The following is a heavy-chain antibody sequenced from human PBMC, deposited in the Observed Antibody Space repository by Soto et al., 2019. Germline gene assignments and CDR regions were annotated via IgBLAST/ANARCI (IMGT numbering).Heavy chain of an antibody. V-gene: IGHV3-15*01. CDR2: IRSKTDGGTT. D-gene: IGHD2-21*01. CDR3: NTSPDLLWLGEDIWVDP. J-gene: IGHJ5*02. CDR1: GFTFSNAW. Sequence: EVQLVESGGGLVQPGGSLRLSCAASGFTFSNAWMSWVRQAPGKGLQWVGRIRSKTDGGTTDYAAPVKGRFTISRDDSKSTLYLQMNSLKIEDTAVYYCNTSPDLLWLGEDIWVDPWGQGTLVTVSS.